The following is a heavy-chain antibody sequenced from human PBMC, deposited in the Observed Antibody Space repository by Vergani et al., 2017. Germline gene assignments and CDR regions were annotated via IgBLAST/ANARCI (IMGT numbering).Heavy chain of an antibody. CDR2: IYYSGST. CDR1: GGSISSSSYY. V-gene: IGHV4-39*07. J-gene: IGHJ4*02. Sequence: QLQLQESGPGLVKPSETLSLTCTVSGGSISSSSYYWGWIRQPPGKGLEWIGSIYYSGSTYYNPSLKSRVTISVDTSKNQFSRKLSSVTAADTAVYYCAREGVGYEVDYWGQGTLVTVSS. CDR3: AREGVGYEVDY. D-gene: IGHD5-12*01.